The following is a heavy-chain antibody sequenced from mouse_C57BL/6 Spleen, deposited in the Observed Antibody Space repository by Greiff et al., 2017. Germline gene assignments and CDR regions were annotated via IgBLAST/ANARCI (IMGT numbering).Heavy chain of an antibody. J-gene: IGHJ4*01. D-gene: IGHD1-1*01. V-gene: IGHV5-6*01. CDR1: GFTFSRYG. Sequence: LVESGGDLVKPGGSLKLSCAASGFTFSRYGMSWVRQTPDKRLEWVATISSGGSYTYYPDSVKGRFTISRDNAKNTLYLQMSSLKSEDTAMYYCARHPSTVVATGGYAMDYWGQGTSVTVSS. CDR2: ISSGGSYT. CDR3: ARHPSTVVATGGYAMDY.